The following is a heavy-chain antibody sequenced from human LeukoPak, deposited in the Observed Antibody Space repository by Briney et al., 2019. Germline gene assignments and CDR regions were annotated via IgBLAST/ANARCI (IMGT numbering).Heavy chain of an antibody. CDR1: GYTFTDYY. J-gene: IGHJ4*03. CDR2: INPKTGGT. Sequence: ASVKVSCKTSGYTFTDYYIHGVRQAPGQGLEWVGWINPKTGGTDYAQKFQGRVTVPRATSISTAYMELTRLRSDDTAVFYCARRISPDYWGQGTTVTVSS. V-gene: IGHV1-2*02. CDR3: ARRISPDY.